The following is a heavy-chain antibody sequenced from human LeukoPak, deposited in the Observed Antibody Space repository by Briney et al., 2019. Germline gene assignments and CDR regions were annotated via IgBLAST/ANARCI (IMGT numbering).Heavy chain of an antibody. Sequence: GESLKISCTGSGYSFTSYWIGWVRQTPGKGLEWMGIIYPSDYDTKYSPSFQGQVTISADKSISTAYLQRSSLKAADTAVYYCARHLTYSSSWTHDAFDIGGKGTMVTVSS. J-gene: IGHJ3*02. V-gene: IGHV5-51*01. D-gene: IGHD6-13*01. CDR3: ARHLTYSSSWTHDAFDI. CDR2: IYPSDYDT. CDR1: GYSFTSYW.